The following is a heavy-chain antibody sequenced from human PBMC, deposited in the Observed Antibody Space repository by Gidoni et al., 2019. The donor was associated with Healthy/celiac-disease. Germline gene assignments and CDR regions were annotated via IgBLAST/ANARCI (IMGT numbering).Heavy chain of an antibody. J-gene: IGHJ3*02. CDR3: AVSRDGYNFGAFDI. Sequence: SLRLSCAASGFTFSSYAMHCVRQAPGKGLEYVSAISSNGGSTYYANSVKGRFTIARDNSKNTLYLQMGSLRAEDMAVYYCAVSRDGYNFGAFDIWGQGTMVTVSS. V-gene: IGHV3-64*01. CDR1: GFTFSSYA. D-gene: IGHD5-12*01. CDR2: ISSNGGST.